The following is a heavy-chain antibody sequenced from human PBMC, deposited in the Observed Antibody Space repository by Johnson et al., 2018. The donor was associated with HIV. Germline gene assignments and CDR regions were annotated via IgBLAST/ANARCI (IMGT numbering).Heavy chain of an antibody. J-gene: IGHJ3*02. CDR3: ARASNSGYDQAFDI. D-gene: IGHD5-12*01. CDR1: GFTFSDYY. Sequence: VQLVESGGGLVQPGGSLRLSCAASGFTFSDYYMSWIRQAPGKGLEWVSVIYSGGSTYYADSVKGRFTISRDNYKNTLYLPMNSLRAEDTAVYYCARASNSGYDQAFDIWGQGTMVTVSS. CDR2: IYSGGST. V-gene: IGHV3-66*01.